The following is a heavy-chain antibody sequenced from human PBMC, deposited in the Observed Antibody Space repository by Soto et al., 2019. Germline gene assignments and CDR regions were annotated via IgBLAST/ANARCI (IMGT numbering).Heavy chain of an antibody. V-gene: IGHV1-69*13. D-gene: IGHD6-13*01. CDR2: IIPIFGTA. Sequence: GASVKVSCKASGGTFSSYAISWVRQAPGQGLEWIGGIIPIFGTANYAQKFQGRVTITADESTSTAYMELSSLRSEDTAVYYCARAVTLYSSSWYFSWGQGTLVTVSS. CDR1: GGTFSSYA. CDR3: ARAVTLYSSSWYFS. J-gene: IGHJ4*02.